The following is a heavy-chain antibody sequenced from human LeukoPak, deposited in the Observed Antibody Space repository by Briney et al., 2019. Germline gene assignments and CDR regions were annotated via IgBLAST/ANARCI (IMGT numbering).Heavy chain of an antibody. J-gene: IGHJ6*03. Sequence: SETLSLTCTVSGASISGYYWSWLRQPPGEELEWIGYIHTSGSTRFNPSLQSRVTLSFDTSKDQFSLKLTSLTAADTAVYYCARHLSSTSYPFYYYLDVWGKGTTVTVSS. CDR3: ARHLSSTSYPFYYYLDV. V-gene: IGHV4-4*09. CDR2: IHTSGST. CDR1: GASISGYY. D-gene: IGHD2-2*02.